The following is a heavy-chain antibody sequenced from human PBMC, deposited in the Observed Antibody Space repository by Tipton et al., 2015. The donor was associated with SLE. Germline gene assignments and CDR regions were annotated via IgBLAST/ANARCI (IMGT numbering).Heavy chain of an antibody. CDR3: ARDRRPGAFDI. V-gene: IGHV1-46*01. CDR2: INPSGGST. J-gene: IGHJ3*02. CDR1: GYTLTELS. Sequence: QLVQSGPEVKKPGASVKVSCKVSGYTLTELSMHWVRQAPGQGLEWMGIINPSGGSTSYAQKFQGRVTMTRDTSTSTVYMELSSLRSEDTAVYYCARDRRPGAFDIWGQGTMVTVSS.